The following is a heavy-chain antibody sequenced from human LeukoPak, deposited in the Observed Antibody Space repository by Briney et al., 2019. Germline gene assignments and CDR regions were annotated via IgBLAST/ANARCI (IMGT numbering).Heavy chain of an antibody. CDR1: GFTFSSYW. Sequence: PGGSLRLSCAASGFTFSSYWMSWVRQAPGKGLEWVAVISYDGSNKYYADSVKGRFTISRDNSKNTLYLQMNSLRAEDTAVYYCAKGPYSSSWYDWSRGSQIPSSHDYWGQGTLVTVSS. D-gene: IGHD6-13*01. J-gene: IGHJ4*02. V-gene: IGHV3-30*18. CDR2: ISYDGSNK. CDR3: AKGPYSSSWYDWSRGSQIPSSHDY.